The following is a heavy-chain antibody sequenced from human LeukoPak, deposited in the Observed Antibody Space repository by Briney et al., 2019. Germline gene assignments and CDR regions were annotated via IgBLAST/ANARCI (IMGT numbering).Heavy chain of an antibody. Sequence: PGGSLRLTCAASGFTFSSYAMSWVRQAPGKGLEWVSAISGSGGSTYYADSVKGRFTISRDNSKNTLYLQMNSLRAEDTAVYYCAKVARKWELSDYFDYWGQGTLVTVSS. D-gene: IGHD1-26*01. CDR3: AKVARKWELSDYFDY. V-gene: IGHV3-23*01. CDR1: GFTFSSYA. CDR2: ISGSGGST. J-gene: IGHJ4*02.